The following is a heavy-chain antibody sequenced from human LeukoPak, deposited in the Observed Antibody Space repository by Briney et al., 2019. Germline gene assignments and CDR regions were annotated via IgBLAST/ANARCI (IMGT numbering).Heavy chain of an antibody. CDR2: IYSEGIY. CDR3: GSSEVGTTTSTIYDF. Sequence: SETMSLTCKVSGGSVNDYRWTWIPHTAGKGLKWIGRIYSEGIYNYNPHLESRLPMSVDTSMDQFSLRLNSVTAAATAVYYCGSSEVGTTTSTIYDFWGWGTLVTVSS. CDR1: GGSVNDYR. J-gene: IGHJ4*02. V-gene: IGHV4-4*07. D-gene: IGHD2/OR15-2a*01.